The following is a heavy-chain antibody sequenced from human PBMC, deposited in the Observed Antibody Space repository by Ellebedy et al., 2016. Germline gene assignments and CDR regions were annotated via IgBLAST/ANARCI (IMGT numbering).Heavy chain of an antibody. V-gene: IGHV3-7*03. CDR1: GFTSSAYW. J-gene: IGHJ4*02. Sequence: GGSLRLXXAASGFTSSAYWMSWVRQAPGKGLEWVANIKQDGSEKYYVDSVKGRFTISRDNAKNSLYLQMNSLRADDTAVYYCAKLTPNWGQGTLVTVSS. D-gene: IGHD1-1*01. CDR3: AKLTPN. CDR2: IKQDGSEK.